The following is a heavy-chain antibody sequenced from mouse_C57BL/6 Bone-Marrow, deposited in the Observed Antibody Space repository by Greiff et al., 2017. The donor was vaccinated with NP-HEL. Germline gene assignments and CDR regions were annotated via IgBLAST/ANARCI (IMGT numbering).Heavy chain of an antibody. D-gene: IGHD1-1*01. V-gene: IGHV1-4*01. J-gene: IGHJ2*01. CDR1: GYTFTSYT. CDR2: INPSSGYT. CDR3: ARKEGQFITTVVADY. Sequence: QVQLQQSGAELARPGASVKMSCKASGYTFTSYTMPWVNQRPGQGLEWIGYINPSSGYTKYNQKFKDKATLTADKSSSTAYLQLSSLTSEDSAVYYCARKEGQFITTVVADYWGQGTTLTVSS.